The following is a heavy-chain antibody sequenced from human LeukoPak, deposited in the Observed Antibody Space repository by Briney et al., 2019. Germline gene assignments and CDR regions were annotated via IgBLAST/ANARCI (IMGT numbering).Heavy chain of an antibody. CDR3: VRIGVEDEQFRHFDS. CDR1: GFTFGSYW. D-gene: IGHD3-10*01. CDR2: INRDGSNA. J-gene: IGHJ4*02. Sequence: GGSVRLFCAASGFTFGSYWMHWVRQGPGKGLVWVSRINRDGSNAIYADSVKGRFSISRDNARNTLYLQMNSLRVEDSAVYYCVRIGVEDEQFRHFDSWGQEAL. V-gene: IGHV3-74*01.